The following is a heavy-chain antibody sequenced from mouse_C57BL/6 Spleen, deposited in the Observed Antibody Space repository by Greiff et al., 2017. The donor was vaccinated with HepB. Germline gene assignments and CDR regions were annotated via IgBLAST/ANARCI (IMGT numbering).Heavy chain of an antibody. CDR3: ARSLLQRRDDCDD. J-gene: IGHJ2*01. V-gene: IGHV1-55*01. D-gene: IGHD1-1*01. CDR1: GYTFTSYW. Sequence: QVQLQQPGAELVKPGASVKMSCKASGYTFTSYWITWVKQRPGQGLEWIGDIYPGSGSTNYNEKFKSKATLAVDTSSSTAYMQLSSLTSEDSAVYYCARSLLQRRDDCDDWGKGTTLTVSS. CDR2: IYPGSGST.